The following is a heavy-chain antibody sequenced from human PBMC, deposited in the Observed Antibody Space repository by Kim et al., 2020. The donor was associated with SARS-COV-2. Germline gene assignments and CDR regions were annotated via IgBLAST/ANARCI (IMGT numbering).Heavy chain of an antibody. CDR3: AKDSMITFEGVVPNWFDL. V-gene: IGHV3-9*01. J-gene: IGHJ5*02. D-gene: IGHD3-16*01. Sequence: LPWRRQAPGKGVEGVSGITWNGGSQAYADAVKGRFTISRDNAKNSLYLHMNSLRAEDTAFYYCAKDSMITFEGVVPNWFDLWGQGTLAT. CDR2: ITWNGGSQ.